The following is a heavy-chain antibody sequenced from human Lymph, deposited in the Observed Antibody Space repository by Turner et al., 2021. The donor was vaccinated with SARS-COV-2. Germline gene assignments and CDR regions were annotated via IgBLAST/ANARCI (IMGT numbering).Heavy chain of an antibody. CDR3: ARQGWLRGYFDY. D-gene: IGHD5-18*01. CDR2: IYSRGST. CDR1: SGSVTSSSYY. J-gene: IGHJ4*02. Sequence: QVQLQESGPGLVKPSETLSLTCTVSSGSVTSSSYYWGWIRQPPGKGLEWIGNIYSRGSTYYNPSLKSRVTISVDTSKNQFSLKLSSVTAADTAVYYCARQGWLRGYFDYWSQGTLVTVSS. V-gene: IGHV4-39*01.